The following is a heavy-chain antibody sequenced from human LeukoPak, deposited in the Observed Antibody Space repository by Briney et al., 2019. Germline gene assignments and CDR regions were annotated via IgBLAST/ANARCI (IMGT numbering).Heavy chain of an antibody. V-gene: IGHV3-7*05. CDR2: IKQDGSET. J-gene: IGHJ5*02. Sequence: GGSLRLSCAASGFTFSSFWISWVRQAPGKGLEWVANIKQDGSETYYVDSVKGRFTISRDNAKNSLYLQMNSLRAEDTALYYCAKKTYYYDTSNLGWFDPWGQGTLVTVSS. CDR1: GFTFSSFW. D-gene: IGHD3-22*01. CDR3: AKKTYYYDTSNLGWFDP.